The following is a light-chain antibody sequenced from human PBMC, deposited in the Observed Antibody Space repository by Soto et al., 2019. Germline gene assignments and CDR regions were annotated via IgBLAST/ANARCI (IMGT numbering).Light chain of an antibody. CDR2: DVA. J-gene: IGLJ1*01. Sequence: QSVLTQPASVSGSPGQPITISCTGTSNDVGRYNYVSWYQQHPGKAPKLMIYDVANRPSGVSNRFSGSKSGITASLTISGLQAEDEADYYCSSYTTSSTYVFGTGTKVTVL. CDR1: SNDVGRYNY. CDR3: SSYTTSSTYV. V-gene: IGLV2-14*01.